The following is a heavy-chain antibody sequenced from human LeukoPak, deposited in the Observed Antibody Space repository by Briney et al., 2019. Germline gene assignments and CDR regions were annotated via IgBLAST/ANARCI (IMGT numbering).Heavy chain of an antibody. CDR1: GFTFSSYA. CDR3: AKGRVGGTYYFDY. D-gene: IGHD2-15*01. Sequence: PRGGSLRLSCAASGFTFSSYAMSWVRQAPGKGLEWVSAISGSGGSTYYADSVKGRFTISRDNSKNTLYLQMNSLRAEDTAVYYCAKGRVGGTYYFDYWGQGTLVTVSS. J-gene: IGHJ4*02. V-gene: IGHV3-23*01. CDR2: ISGSGGST.